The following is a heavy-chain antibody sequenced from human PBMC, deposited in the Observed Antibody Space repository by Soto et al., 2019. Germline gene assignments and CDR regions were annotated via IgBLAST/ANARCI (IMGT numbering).Heavy chain of an antibody. Sequence: GASVKVSCKASGYTFTSYGISWVRQAPGQGLEWMGWFSAYNGNTNYAQKLQGRVTMTTDTSTSTAYMELRSLRSDDTAVYYCAREGSSSTSCHPECWYYYYGMDVWGQGTTVTVSS. CDR3: AREGSSSTSCHPECWYYYYGMDV. J-gene: IGHJ6*02. D-gene: IGHD2-2*01. V-gene: IGHV1-18*01. CDR2: FSAYNGNT. CDR1: GYTFTSYG.